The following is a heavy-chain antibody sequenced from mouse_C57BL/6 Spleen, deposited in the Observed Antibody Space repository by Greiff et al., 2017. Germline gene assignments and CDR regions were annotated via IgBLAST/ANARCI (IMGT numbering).Heavy chain of an antibody. V-gene: IGHV5-4*03. Sequence: EVKLMESGGGLVKPGGSLKLSCAASGFTFSSYAMSWVRQTPEKRLEWVATISDGGSYTYYPDNVKGRFTISRDNAKNNLYLQMSHLKSEDTAMYYCARALYSNRPGYWYFDVWGTGTTVTVSS. CDR2: ISDGGSYT. CDR3: ARALYSNRPGYWYFDV. J-gene: IGHJ1*03. CDR1: GFTFSSYA. D-gene: IGHD2-5*01.